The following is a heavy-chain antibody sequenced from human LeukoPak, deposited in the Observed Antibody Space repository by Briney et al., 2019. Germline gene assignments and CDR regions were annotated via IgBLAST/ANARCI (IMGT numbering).Heavy chain of an antibody. Sequence: GGSLRLSCAASGFTFSGSAMHWVRQASGKGLEWVGRIRSKANSYATAYAASVKGRFTISRDDSKNTAYLQMNSPKTEDTAVYYCTRGSSGWYGGDYWGQGTLVTVSS. D-gene: IGHD6-19*01. CDR1: GFTFSGSA. V-gene: IGHV3-73*01. CDR3: TRGSSGWYGGDY. CDR2: IRSKANSYAT. J-gene: IGHJ4*02.